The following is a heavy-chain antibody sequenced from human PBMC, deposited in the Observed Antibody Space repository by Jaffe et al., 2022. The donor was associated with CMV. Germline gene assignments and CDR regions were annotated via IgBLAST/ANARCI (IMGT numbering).Heavy chain of an antibody. CDR1: GFTFSSHW. CDR3: ARGRDGYNFGQIDF. D-gene: IGHD1-1*01. J-gene: IGHJ4*02. CDR2: IKQDGSAK. Sequence: DVQLVESGGGLAQPGGSLRLSCAASGFTFSSHWMTWVRQVPGKGLEWVANIKQDGSAKYYVDSLKGRFTISRDNANKSLYLQMNSLRAEDTAVYYCARGRDGYNFGQIDFWGQGTLVTVSS. V-gene: IGHV3-7*03.